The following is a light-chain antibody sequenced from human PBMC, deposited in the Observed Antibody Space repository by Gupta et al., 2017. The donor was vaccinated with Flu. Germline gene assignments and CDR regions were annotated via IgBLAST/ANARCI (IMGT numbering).Light chain of an antibody. V-gene: IGLV3-10*01. J-gene: IGLJ3*02. CDR2: EDS. Sequence: SGVTLAKKYAFWYQQRSGQAPVLVIYEDSKRPSVIPERFSASSSGTTTTLTITGAQVDDEADYYCYSTDNTGNGVFGGGTKLTVL. CDR3: YSTDNTGNGV. CDR1: TLAKKY.